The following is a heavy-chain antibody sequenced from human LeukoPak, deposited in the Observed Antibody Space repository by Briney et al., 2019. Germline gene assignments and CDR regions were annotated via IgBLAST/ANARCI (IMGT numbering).Heavy chain of an antibody. CDR3: ARESSGSSSWYYFDY. CDR1: GFTFSSYA. CDR2: ISYDGSNK. D-gene: IGHD6-13*01. J-gene: IGHJ4*02. Sequence: GRSLRLSCVASGFTFSSYAMHWVRQAPGKGLEWVAVISYDGSNKYYADSVKGRFTISRDNSKNTLYLQMNSLSAEDTAVYYCARESSGSSSWYYFDYWGQGTLVTVSS. V-gene: IGHV3-30*04.